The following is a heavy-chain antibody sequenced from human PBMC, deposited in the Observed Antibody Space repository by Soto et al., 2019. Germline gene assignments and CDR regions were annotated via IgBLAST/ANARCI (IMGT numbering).Heavy chain of an antibody. Sequence: SETLSLTCAVYGGSFSGYYWSWIRQPPGKGLEWIGEINHSGSTNYNPSLKSRVTISVDTSKNQFSLKLSSVTAADTAVYYCARALRLGIDYWGQGTLVTVSS. V-gene: IGHV4-34*01. CDR2: INHSGST. CDR3: ARALRLGIDY. CDR1: GGSFSGYY. D-gene: IGHD7-27*01. J-gene: IGHJ4*02.